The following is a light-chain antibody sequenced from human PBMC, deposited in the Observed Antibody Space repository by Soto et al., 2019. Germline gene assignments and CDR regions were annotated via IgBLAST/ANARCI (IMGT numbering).Light chain of an antibody. CDR2: EVS. CDR3: CSYAGSSTLV. Sequence: QSALTQPASVSGSPGQSITISCTGTSRDVGSYNLVSWYQHHPGKAPKLMIYEVSKRPSGVSNRFSGSKSGNTASLTISGLQAEDEADYYCCSYAGSSTLVFGTGTKVTVL. CDR1: SRDVGSYNL. J-gene: IGLJ1*01. V-gene: IGLV2-23*02.